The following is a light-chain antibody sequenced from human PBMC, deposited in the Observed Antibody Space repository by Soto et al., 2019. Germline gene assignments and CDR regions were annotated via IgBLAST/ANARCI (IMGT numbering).Light chain of an antibody. CDR3: SSYTDYSTVL. CDR1: SSDVGGYTY. J-gene: IGLJ2*01. Sequence: QSVLTQPASVSGSPGQSITISCTGTSSDVGGYTYVSWYQHYPGKAPKLVIYEVTNRPSGVSNRFSGSKSGNTASLTISGLQADDEADYYCSSYTDYSTVLFGGGTKVTVL. CDR2: EVT. V-gene: IGLV2-14*01.